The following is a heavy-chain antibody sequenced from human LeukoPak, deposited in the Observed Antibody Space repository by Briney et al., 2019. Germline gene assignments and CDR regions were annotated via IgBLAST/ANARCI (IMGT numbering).Heavy chain of an antibody. CDR1: GFTFSRHW. V-gene: IGHV3-7*01. CDR3: ARDLVAAADAFDI. J-gene: IGHJ3*02. Sequence: PGGSLRLSCAASGFTFSRHWMSWVRQAPGKGLEWVATIKQDGNENYYVDSVKGRFTISRDDAKNSLYLQMNSLRAEDTAVYYCARDLVAAADAFDIWGQGTMVTVSS. CDR2: IKQDGNEN. D-gene: IGHD6-13*01.